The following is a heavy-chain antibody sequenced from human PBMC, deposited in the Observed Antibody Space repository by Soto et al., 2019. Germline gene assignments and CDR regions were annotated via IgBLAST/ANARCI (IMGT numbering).Heavy chain of an antibody. J-gene: IGHJ3*01. CDR1: GGSISSGGYY. D-gene: IGHD3-22*01. Sequence: SETLSLTCTVSGGSISSGGYYWSWIRQHPGKGLEWIGYIYYSGSTYYNPSLKSRVTISVDTSKNQFSLKLSSVTAADTAVYYCARVANYYDSSGYYNGDAFDVWGQGTMVTVSS. V-gene: IGHV4-31*03. CDR2: IYYSGST. CDR3: ARVANYYDSSGYYNGDAFDV.